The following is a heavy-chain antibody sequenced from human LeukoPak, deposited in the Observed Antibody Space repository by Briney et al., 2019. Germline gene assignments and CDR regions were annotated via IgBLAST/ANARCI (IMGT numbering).Heavy chain of an antibody. CDR2: ISGSGGST. CDR3: AKFTGAYYDIFRYMDV. CDR1: GFTFSSYA. J-gene: IGHJ6*03. D-gene: IGHD3-9*01. Sequence: GGSLRLSCAASGFTFSSYAMSWVRQAPGKGLEWVSAISGSGGSTYYADSVKGRFTISRDNSKNTLYLQMNSLRDEDTAVYYCAKFTGAYYDIFRYMDVWGKGTTVTVSS. V-gene: IGHV3-23*01.